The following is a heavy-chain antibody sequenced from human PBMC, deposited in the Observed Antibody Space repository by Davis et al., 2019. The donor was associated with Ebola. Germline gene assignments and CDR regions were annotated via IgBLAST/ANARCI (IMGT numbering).Heavy chain of an antibody. CDR1: GYSFTNYW. J-gene: IGHJ4*02. CDR3: ARALSDYGDPLMGY. V-gene: IGHV5-51*01. D-gene: IGHD4-17*01. CDR2: IYPGDSDT. Sequence: PGGSLRLSCEGSGYSFTNYWIGWVRQMPGKGLEWMAIIYPGDSDTRYSPSFQGQVTISADKSISTAYLQWSSLKASDTAMYYCARALSDYGDPLMGYWGQGTLVTVSS.